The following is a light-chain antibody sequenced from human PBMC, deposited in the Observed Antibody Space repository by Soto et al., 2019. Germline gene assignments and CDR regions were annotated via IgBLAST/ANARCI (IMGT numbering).Light chain of an antibody. CDR2: DVS. CDR1: ISDVGGYNF. CDR3: SSFTGSNYV. Sequence: QPVLTQPASVSGSPGQSIPISCTGTISDVGGYNFVSWYQQSPGKAPKLMICDVSNRPSGVSNRFSGSKSGNTASLTISGLQAEDEADYYCSSFTGSNYVFGTGTKVTVL. V-gene: IGLV2-14*03. J-gene: IGLJ1*01.